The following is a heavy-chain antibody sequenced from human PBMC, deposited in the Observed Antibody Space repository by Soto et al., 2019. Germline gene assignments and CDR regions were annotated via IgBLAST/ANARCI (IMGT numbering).Heavy chain of an antibody. CDR3: ARGSEGNAFDI. V-gene: IGHV3-33*01. D-gene: IGHD3-10*01. CDR2: IWYDGSKK. CDR1: GFTFSSYG. Sequence: GGSLRLSCAASGFTFSSYGMHWVRQAPGEGLEWVALIWYDGSKKYYADSVKGRFTISRDDSKNTLYLQMDSLRAEGTAVYYCARGSEGNAFDIWGQGTLVTVSS. J-gene: IGHJ3*02.